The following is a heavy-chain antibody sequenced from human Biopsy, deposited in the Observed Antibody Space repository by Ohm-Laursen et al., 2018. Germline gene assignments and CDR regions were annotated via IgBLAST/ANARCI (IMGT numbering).Heavy chain of an antibody. Sequence: SLRLSCAASGFSFSSYGMHWVRQAPGKGPEWVAVISDDGRNKYYVDSVKGRFTISRDNSKNTLYLQMNNLRAEDTAVFYCAKDLRNNNWGVENWGQRTLVTVSS. CDR3: AKDLRNNNWGVEN. V-gene: IGHV3-30*18. CDR1: GFSFSSYG. CDR2: ISDDGRNK. J-gene: IGHJ4*02. D-gene: IGHD7-27*01.